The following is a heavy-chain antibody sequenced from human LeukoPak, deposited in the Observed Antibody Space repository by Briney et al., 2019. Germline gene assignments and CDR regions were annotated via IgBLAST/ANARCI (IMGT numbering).Heavy chain of an antibody. V-gene: IGHV1-2*02. CDR2: INPNSGGT. D-gene: IGHD6-19*01. CDR3: AGDTEQWLVQGHAFDI. J-gene: IGHJ3*02. Sequence: GASVKVSCKASGYTFTGYYMHWVRQAPGQGLEWMGWINPNSGGTNYAQKFQGRVTMTRDTSISTAYMELSRLRSDDTAVYYCAGDTEQWLVQGHAFDIWGQGTMVTVSS. CDR1: GYTFTGYY.